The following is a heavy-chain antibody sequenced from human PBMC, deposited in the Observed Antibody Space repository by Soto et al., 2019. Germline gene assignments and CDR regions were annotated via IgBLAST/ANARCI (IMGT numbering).Heavy chain of an antibody. V-gene: IGHV3-30*18. Sequence: GGSLRLSCAASGFTFSSYGMHWVRQAPGKGLEWVAVISYDGSNKYYADSVKGRFTISRDNSKNTLYLQMNSLRAEDTAVYYCAKDMSSQYYYGMDVWGQGTTVTVSS. CDR2: ISYDGSNK. CDR3: AKDMSSQYYYGMDV. D-gene: IGHD3-10*02. CDR1: GFTFSSYG. J-gene: IGHJ6*02.